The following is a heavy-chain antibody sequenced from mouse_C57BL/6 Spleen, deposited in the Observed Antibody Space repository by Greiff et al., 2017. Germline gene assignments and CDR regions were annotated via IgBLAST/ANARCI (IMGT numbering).Heavy chain of an antibody. J-gene: IGHJ4*01. Sequence: LVESGAELVKPGASVKISCKASGYAFSSYWMNWVKQRPGKGLEWIGQIYPGGGDTNYNGKFKGKATLTADKSSSTAYMQLSSLTSEDSAVYFCARSLSGTNYAMDYWGQGTSVTVSS. V-gene: IGHV1-80*01. D-gene: IGHD4-1*01. CDR3: ARSLSGTNYAMDY. CDR1: GYAFSSYW. CDR2: IYPGGGDT.